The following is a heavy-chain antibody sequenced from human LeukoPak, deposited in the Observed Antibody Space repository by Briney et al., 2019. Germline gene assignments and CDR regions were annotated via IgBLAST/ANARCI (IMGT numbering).Heavy chain of an antibody. D-gene: IGHD5-12*01. J-gene: IGHJ4*02. V-gene: IGHV1-46*01. CDR3: AREMMSGYGAPDY. CDR1: GYTFTNYY. Sequence: ASVKVSCEASGYTFTNYYIHWVRQAPGQGLEWMGIINPSGDSTSFAPKFQGRVTMTRDMSTSIVYMELSSLRSEDTAVYYCAREMMSGYGAPDYWGQGTLVTVSS. CDR2: INPSGDST.